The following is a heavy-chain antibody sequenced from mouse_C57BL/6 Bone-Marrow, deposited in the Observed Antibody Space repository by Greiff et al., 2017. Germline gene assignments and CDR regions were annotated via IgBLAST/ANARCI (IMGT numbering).Heavy chain of an antibody. J-gene: IGHJ3*01. V-gene: IGHV2-6-1*01. D-gene: IGHD2-3*01. CDR3: ARHGRIYDGYPFAY. CDR1: GFSLTSYG. CDR2: IWSDGST. Sequence: VKLMESGPGLVAPSQSLSITCTVSGFSLTSYGVHWVRQPPGKGLEWLVVIWSDGSTTYNSALKSRLSISKDNSKSQVFLKMNSLQTDDTAMYYCARHGRIYDGYPFAYWGQGTLVTVSA.